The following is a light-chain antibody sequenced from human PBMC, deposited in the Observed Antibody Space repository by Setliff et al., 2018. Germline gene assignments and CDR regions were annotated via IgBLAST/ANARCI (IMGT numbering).Light chain of an antibody. Sequence: QSALTQPPSASGSPGQSLTISCTGTSSDVGAYNYVSWYQQHPGKAPKLMIYEATKRPSGVPDRFSGSKSGNTASLTVSGLQADDEADYYCSSYAASYNPYVFGTGTKVTVL. V-gene: IGLV2-8*01. CDR2: EAT. CDR1: SSDVGAYNY. J-gene: IGLJ1*01. CDR3: SSYAASYNPYV.